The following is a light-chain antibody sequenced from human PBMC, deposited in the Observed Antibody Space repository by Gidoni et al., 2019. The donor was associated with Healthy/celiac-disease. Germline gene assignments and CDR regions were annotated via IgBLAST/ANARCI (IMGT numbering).Light chain of an antibody. CDR3: QQYDNPSYT. V-gene: IGKV1-33*01. CDR1: QDISNY. J-gene: IGKJ2*01. CDR2: DAS. Sequence: DIQMTQSPSSLSASVGDRVTITCQASQDISNYLNWYQQKPGKAPKLLIYDASNLETGVPSRFSGSGSGTDFTFTISSLQPEDIATYYCQQYDNPSYTFGQGTKLETK.